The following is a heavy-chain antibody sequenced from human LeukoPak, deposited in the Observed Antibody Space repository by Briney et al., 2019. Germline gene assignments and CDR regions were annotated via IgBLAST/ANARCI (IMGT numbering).Heavy chain of an antibody. V-gene: IGHV4-59*01. CDR2: IYYSGST. CDR1: GGSISTYY. D-gene: IGHD2-2*01. J-gene: IGHJ4*02. CDR3: ARGSIVVVPAAIPQFDY. Sequence: SETLSLTCTVSGGSISTYYWSWIRQPPGKGLEWIGYIYYSGSTNYNPSLKSRVTISVDTSKNQFSLKLSSVTAADTAVYYCARGSIVVVPAAIPQFDYWGQGTLVTVSS.